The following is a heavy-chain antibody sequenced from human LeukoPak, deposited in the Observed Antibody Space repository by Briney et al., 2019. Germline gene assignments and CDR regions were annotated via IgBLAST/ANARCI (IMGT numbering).Heavy chain of an antibody. CDR1: GFTFSNAW. CDR3: TTETYYYDSSGYYPAHYYGMDV. V-gene: IGHV3-15*01. CDR2: IKSKTDGGTT. D-gene: IGHD3-22*01. Sequence: GGSLRLSCAASGFTFSNAWMSWVRQAPGKGLEWVGRIKSKTDGGTTDYAARVKGRFTISRDDSKNTLYLQMNSLKTEDTAVYYCTTETYYYDSSGYYPAHYYGMDVWGQGTTVTVSS. J-gene: IGHJ6*02.